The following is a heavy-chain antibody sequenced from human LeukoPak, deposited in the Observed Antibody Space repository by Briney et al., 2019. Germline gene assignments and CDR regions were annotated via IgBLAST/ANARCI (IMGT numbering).Heavy chain of an antibody. D-gene: IGHD6-6*01. CDR2: ISGSGGST. Sequence: GGSLGLSCAASGFTFSSYAMSWVRQAPGKGLEWVSAISGSGGSTHYADSVKGRFTISRDNSKNTLYLQMNSLRAEDTAVYYCARSRRDYYYGMDVWGQGTTVTVSS. V-gene: IGHV3-23*01. CDR1: GFTFSSYA. CDR3: ARSRRDYYYGMDV. J-gene: IGHJ6*02.